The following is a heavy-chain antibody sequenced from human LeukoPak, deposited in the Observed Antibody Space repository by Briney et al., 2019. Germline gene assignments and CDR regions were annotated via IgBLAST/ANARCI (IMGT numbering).Heavy chain of an antibody. CDR2: IKEDESEK. Sequence: GGSLRLSCVASGFIFTDHWMSWVRQAPGKGLDWVANIKEDESEKFYADSVRGRFTISRDNAKNSVYLEMNNLRVEDTAVYYCARAVDVADYWGRGTLVTVSS. CDR1: GFIFTDHW. D-gene: IGHD3-16*01. J-gene: IGHJ4*02. V-gene: IGHV3-7*01. CDR3: ARAVDVADY.